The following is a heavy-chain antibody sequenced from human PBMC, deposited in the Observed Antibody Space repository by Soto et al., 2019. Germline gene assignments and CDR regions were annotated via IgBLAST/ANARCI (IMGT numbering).Heavy chain of an antibody. CDR2: ISSSSSTI. J-gene: IGHJ4*02. CDR1: GLTFPRYS. Sequence: PGGPMRLSRGASGLTFPRYSMNWVRQAPGKGLEWVSYISSSSSTIYYADSVKGRFTISRDNAKNSLYLQMNSLRAEDTAVYYCARDYSSYGPFDYWGQGTLVTVSS. CDR3: ARDYSSYGPFDY. D-gene: IGHD5-18*01. V-gene: IGHV3-48*01.